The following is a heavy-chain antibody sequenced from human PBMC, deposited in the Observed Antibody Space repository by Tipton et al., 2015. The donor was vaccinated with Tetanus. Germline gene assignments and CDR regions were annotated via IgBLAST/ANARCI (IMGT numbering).Heavy chain of an antibody. Sequence: SLRLSCAASGFTFRSYGMHWVRQAPGKGLEWVAVLWFDGGDEYYADSVKGRFTISRDNSKNTVYLQMNSLRAEDTAVYYCARAPRYCGGDCYHFDYWGQGTLVTVSS. CDR2: LWFDGGDE. V-gene: IGHV3-33*01. D-gene: IGHD2-21*02. CDR1: GFTFRSYG. CDR3: ARAPRYCGGDCYHFDY. J-gene: IGHJ4*02.